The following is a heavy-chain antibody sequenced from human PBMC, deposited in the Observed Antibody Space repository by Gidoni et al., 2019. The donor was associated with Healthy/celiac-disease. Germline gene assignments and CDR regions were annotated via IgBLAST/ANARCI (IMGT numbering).Heavy chain of an antibody. CDR3: ATRGSGYSTH. CDR2: ISSSSSYI. V-gene: IGHV3-21*01. J-gene: IGHJ4*02. D-gene: IGHD6-13*01. CDR1: GFTFSSYS. Sequence: EVQLVESGGGLVKPGGSQRLSCAASGFTFSSYSMNWVRQAPGKGLEWVSSISSSSSYIYYADSVKGRFTIARDNAKNSLYLQMNSLRAEDTAVYYCATRGSGYSTHWGQGTLVTVSS.